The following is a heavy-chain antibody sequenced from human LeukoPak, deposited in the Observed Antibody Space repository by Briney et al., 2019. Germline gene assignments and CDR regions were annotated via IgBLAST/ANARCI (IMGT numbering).Heavy chain of an antibody. V-gene: IGHV3-23*01. CDR2: ISDNGGDT. Sequence: GGSLRLSSAASGFTFSNYAMSWVRQAPGKGLEWVSAISDNGGDTKYADSVKGRFTISRDNSKNTLYLQMNSLRAEDTAVYYCAKDGRPYSSGWYGRFDYWGQGTLVTVSS. CDR1: GFTFSNYA. J-gene: IGHJ4*02. CDR3: AKDGRPYSSGWYGRFDY. D-gene: IGHD6-19*01.